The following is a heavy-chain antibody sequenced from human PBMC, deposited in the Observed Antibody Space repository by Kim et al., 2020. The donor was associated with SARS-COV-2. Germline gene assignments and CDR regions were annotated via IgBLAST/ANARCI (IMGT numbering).Heavy chain of an antibody. CDR2: ISWDGGST. V-gene: IGHV3-43*01. CDR3: AKGASGWYEGYFDY. J-gene: IGHJ4*02. Sequence: GGSLRLSCAASGFTFDDYTMHWVRQAPGKGLEWVSLISWDGGSTYYADSVKGRFTISRDNSKNSLYLQMNSLRTEDTALYYCAKGASGWYEGYFDYWGQGTLVTVSS. D-gene: IGHD6-19*01. CDR1: GFTFDDYT.